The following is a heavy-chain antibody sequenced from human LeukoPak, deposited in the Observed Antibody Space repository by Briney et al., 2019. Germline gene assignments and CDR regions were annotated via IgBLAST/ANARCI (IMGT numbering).Heavy chain of an antibody. J-gene: IGHJ5*02. V-gene: IGHV1-2*02. CDR1: GYTFIAYY. Sequence: ASVKVSCKASGYTFIAYYMHWVRQAPGQGLEWMGWVNPASGGTNYAQKFQGRVTMTRDTSISTAYMELSRLRSDDTAVYYCASYCSSTSCYTDYNWLDPWGQGTLVTVSS. CDR2: VNPASGGT. D-gene: IGHD2-2*02. CDR3: ASYCSSTSCYTDYNWLDP.